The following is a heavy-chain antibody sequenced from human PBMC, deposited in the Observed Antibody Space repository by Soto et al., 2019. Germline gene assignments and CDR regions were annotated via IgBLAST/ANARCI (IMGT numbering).Heavy chain of an antibody. CDR1: GGSISSGGYY. Sequence: QVQLQESGPGLVKPSQTLSLTCTVSGGSISSGGYYWSWIRQHPGKGLEWIGYIYYSGSTYYNPSLKSRVSISVDTSKNQFSLKLSSVTAADTAVYYCARDRVTSFGVNYWYFDLWGRGTLVTVSS. D-gene: IGHD3-3*01. J-gene: IGHJ2*01. CDR3: ARDRVTSFGVNYWYFDL. CDR2: IYYSGST. V-gene: IGHV4-31*03.